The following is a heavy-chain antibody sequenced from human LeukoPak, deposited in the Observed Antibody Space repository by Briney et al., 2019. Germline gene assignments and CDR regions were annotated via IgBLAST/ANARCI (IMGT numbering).Heavy chain of an antibody. V-gene: IGHV1-69*13. CDR3: ARGDDVTGYYPCWFDP. D-gene: IGHD3-9*01. CDR2: VIPIFGTA. J-gene: IGHJ5*02. CDR1: GGTFSSYA. Sequence: ASGKVSCKASGGTFSSYAISWVRQAPGQGLGWAGGVIPIFGTANYAQKFQGRVTITADESTSTAYMELSSLRSEDMAVYYCARGDDVTGYYPCWFDPWGQGTLVTVSS.